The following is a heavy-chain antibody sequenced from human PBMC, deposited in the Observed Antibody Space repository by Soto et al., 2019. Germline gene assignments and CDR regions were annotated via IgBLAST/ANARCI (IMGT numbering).Heavy chain of an antibody. D-gene: IGHD5-18*01. V-gene: IGHV3-53*01. Sequence: EVQLVESGGGLIQPGGSLRLSCAASGFSVSSNYMSWVRQAPGKGLEWVSVIYSGGNTNYADSVKGRFTISRDNSKNTLFLQMNSLRADDTAVYYCARDSTWIPYYHYGMDVWGQGTTVTVSS. J-gene: IGHJ6*02. CDR1: GFSVSSNY. CDR2: IYSGGNT. CDR3: ARDSTWIPYYHYGMDV.